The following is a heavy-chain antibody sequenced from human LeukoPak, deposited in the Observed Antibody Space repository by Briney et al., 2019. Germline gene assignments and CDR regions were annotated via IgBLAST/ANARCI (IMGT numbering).Heavy chain of an antibody. CDR2: IIPILGIA. CDR1: VGTFRRYV. CDR3: ARDPLRLGKLSLV. D-gene: IGHD3-16*02. V-gene: IGHV1-69*04. J-gene: IGHJ4*02. Sequence: SLEVSCKASVGTFRRYVISCVRQAPGHGVGWWGRIIPILGIANYAQKLQGRVTITAHKTTSTAYMELSSLRSEDTAVYYCARDPLRLGKLSLVWGQRTLVTASS.